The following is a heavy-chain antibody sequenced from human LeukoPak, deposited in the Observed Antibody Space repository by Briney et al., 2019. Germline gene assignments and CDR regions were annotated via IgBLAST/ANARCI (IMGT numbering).Heavy chain of an antibody. CDR2: ISDVNSTI. J-gene: IGHJ3*02. V-gene: IGHV3-11*04. Sequence: GGSLRLSCAASGFIFSDYYMTWVRQAPGKGLEWVSYISDVNSTIYYADSVKGRFTLSRDNAKNSVYLQMNSLRVEDTAVYYCARDDCLMGARALCGFDIWGQGTMVTVSS. CDR3: ARDDCLMGARALCGFDI. CDR1: GFIFSDYY. D-gene: IGHD1-26*01.